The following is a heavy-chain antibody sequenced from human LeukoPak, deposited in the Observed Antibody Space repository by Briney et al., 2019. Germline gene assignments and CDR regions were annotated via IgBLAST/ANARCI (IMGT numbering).Heavy chain of an antibody. CDR3: ARRGYCGSTTCFDH. Sequence: GGSLRLSCAPSGFSVAQKYMTWVRQAPGKGLEWVSILYSGDNTWYADSVKGRFTIYGDVSKNTMYLQMNALSGGDTAVYYCARRGYCGSTTCFDHWGQGTLVTVFS. D-gene: IGHD2-2*01. CDR1: GFSVAQKY. V-gene: IGHV3-66*01. J-gene: IGHJ4*02. CDR2: LYSGDNT.